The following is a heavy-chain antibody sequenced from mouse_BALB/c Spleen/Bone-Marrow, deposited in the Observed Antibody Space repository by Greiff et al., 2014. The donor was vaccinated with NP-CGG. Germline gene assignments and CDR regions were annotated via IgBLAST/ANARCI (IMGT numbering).Heavy chain of an antibody. J-gene: IGHJ3*01. Sequence: VQLKQSGPELVKPGASVKISCKASGYTFTDYNMHWVKQSHGKSLEWIGYIYPYNGGTVYKQKFKSKATLTVDNSSSTANMELRSLTSEYSAGYYCARGAAYGYYLGLAYGGQGTLVTVSA. CDR2: IYPYNGGT. CDR3: ARGAAYGYYLGLAY. V-gene: IGHV1S29*02. D-gene: IGHD2-3*01. CDR1: GYTFTDYN.